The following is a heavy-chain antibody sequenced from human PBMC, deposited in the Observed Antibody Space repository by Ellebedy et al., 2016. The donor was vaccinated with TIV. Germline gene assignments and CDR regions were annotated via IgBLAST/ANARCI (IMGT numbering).Heavy chain of an antibody. CDR3: ARGFKVSGWPNHAFDI. D-gene: IGHD6-19*01. J-gene: IGHJ3*02. V-gene: IGHV3-13*01. CDR2: IGTAGDT. CDR1: GFTFSSYD. Sequence: GGSLRLXXAASGFTFSSYDMHWVRQATGKGLEWVSAIGTAGDTYYPGSVKGRFTISRENAKNSLYLQMNSLRAGDTAVYYCARGFKVSGWPNHAFDIWGQGTTVTVSS.